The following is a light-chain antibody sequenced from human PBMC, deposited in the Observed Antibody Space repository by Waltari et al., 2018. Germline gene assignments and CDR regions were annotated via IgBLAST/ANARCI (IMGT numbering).Light chain of an antibody. CDR3: SSQSSNDVVL. CDR1: SNDVGCCNS. CDR2: DVS. V-gene: IGLV2-14*01. J-gene: IGLJ2*01. Sequence: QSALTQPASVSGSPGQSVTISCAGPSNDVGCCNSVSWYQEHPGQAPRVIIYDVSDRPSGVSDRFSGSKSGNTASLTISGLQAEDEADYYCSSQSSNDVVLFGGGTKLTVL.